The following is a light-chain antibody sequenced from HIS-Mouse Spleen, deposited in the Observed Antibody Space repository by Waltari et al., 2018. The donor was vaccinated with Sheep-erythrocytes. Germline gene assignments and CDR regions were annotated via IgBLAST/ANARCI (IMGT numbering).Light chain of an antibody. CDR1: SRDVGGYNS. J-gene: IGLJ2*01. V-gene: IGLV2-11*01. CDR3: CSYAGSYTVV. CDR2: HVS. Sequence: QSALTQPRSVAGSPGQSVTIPCTGTSRDVGGYNSVPWYQQHPDKAPKLMIYHVSKRPSGVPDRFSGSKSGNTASLTISGLQAEDEADYYCCSYAGSYTVVFGGGTKLTVL.